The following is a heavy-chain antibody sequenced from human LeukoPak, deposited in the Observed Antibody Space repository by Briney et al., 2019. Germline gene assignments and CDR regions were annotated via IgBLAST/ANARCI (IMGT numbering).Heavy chain of an antibody. D-gene: IGHD3-22*01. CDR3: ARAPSEIGGYYPEYFRH. CDR1: GFTFSNYW. Sequence: GGSLRLSCAASGFTFSNYWMHWVRHATGKGLVWVSRIKSDGRTNYSDSVKGRFTISRDNSKNTVSLQMNSLRAKDTGVYYCARAPSEIGGYYPEYFRHWGQGTLVTVSA. V-gene: IGHV3-74*01. J-gene: IGHJ1*01. CDR2: IKSDGRT.